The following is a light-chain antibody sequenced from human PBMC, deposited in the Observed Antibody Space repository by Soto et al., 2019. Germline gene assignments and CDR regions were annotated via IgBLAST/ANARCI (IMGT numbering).Light chain of an antibody. Sequence: SALTQPASVSGSPGQSTTLSCTGTSSDVGGYNYVSWYQQHPGKAPKLMIYEVSNRPSGVSNRFSGSKSGNTASLTISGLQAEDEADYYCSSYTSSSTRVFGGGTKLTVL. V-gene: IGLV2-14*01. CDR1: SSDVGGYNY. CDR2: EVS. CDR3: SSYTSSSTRV. J-gene: IGLJ3*02.